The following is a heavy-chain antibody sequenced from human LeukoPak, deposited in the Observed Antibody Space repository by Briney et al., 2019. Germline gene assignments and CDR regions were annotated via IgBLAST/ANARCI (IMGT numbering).Heavy chain of an antibody. CDR3: AREGSSSLNDAFDI. CDR1: GGTFSSYT. V-gene: IGHV1-69*04. J-gene: IGHJ3*02. CDR2: IIPILGIA. D-gene: IGHD6-13*01. Sequence: SVKVSCKASGGTFSSYTISWVRQAPGQGLEWMGRIIPILGIANYAQKFQGRVTITADKSTSTAYMELSSLRSEDTAVYYCAREGSSSLNDAFDIWGQGTMVTVSS.